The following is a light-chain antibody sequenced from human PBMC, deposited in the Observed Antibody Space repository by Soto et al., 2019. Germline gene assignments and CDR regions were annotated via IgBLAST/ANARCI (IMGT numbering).Light chain of an antibody. CDR1: QSVSSSY. Sequence: EIVLTQSPGTLSLSPGERATLSCRASQSVSSSYLAWYQQKPGQAPRLLIYGASSRATGIPDRISGGGSGTKLTLTISRLEPEEFAVYYCQQYGSSPGTFGQGTKVEIK. CDR2: GAS. CDR3: QQYGSSPGT. V-gene: IGKV3-20*01. J-gene: IGKJ1*01.